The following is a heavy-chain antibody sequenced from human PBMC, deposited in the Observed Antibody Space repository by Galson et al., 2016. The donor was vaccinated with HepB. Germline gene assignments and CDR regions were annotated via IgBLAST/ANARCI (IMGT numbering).Heavy chain of an antibody. D-gene: IGHD1-26*01. CDR2: IYWDEDM. Sequence: PALVKPTQTLTLTCTFSGFSLSTSRLAVGWIRQPPGKALEWLAHIYWDEDMRYDPSLKSRLTITKDTSRNHVVLTMTNMDPVDTATHYCARRAIVGAHFDYWGQGILVTVSS. CDR1: GFSLSTSRLA. CDR3: ARRAIVGAHFDY. V-gene: IGHV2-5*05. J-gene: IGHJ4*02.